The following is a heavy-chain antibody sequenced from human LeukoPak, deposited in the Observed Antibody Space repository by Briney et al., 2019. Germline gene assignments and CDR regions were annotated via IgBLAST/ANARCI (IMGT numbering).Heavy chain of an antibody. CDR2: IYTSGTT. Sequence: SETLSLTCTVSGGSISSGAYYWSWIRQPAGKGLEWIGRIYTSGTTNYNPSLKSRVTISVDTSKNQFSLKLSSVTAADTAVYYCARRGSAYYDILTGYDPNRYFDLWGRGTLVTVSS. D-gene: IGHD3-9*01. V-gene: IGHV4-61*02. J-gene: IGHJ2*01. CDR1: GGSISSGAYY. CDR3: ARRGSAYYDILTGYDPNRYFDL.